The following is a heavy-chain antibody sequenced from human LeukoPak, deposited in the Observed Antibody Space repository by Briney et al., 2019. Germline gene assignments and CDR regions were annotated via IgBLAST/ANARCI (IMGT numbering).Heavy chain of an antibody. V-gene: IGHV3-21*01. CDR3: ARDTMTPYFMDV. D-gene: IGHD2-2*01. Sequence: GGSLRLSCAASGFTFSSYTMNWVRQAPGKGLEWVSSISSSSSYIYYADPVKGRFTISRDNAKNSLYLQMNSLRVEDTAVYYCARDTMTPYFMDVWGKGTTVTISS. CDR1: GFTFSSYT. CDR2: ISSSSSYI. J-gene: IGHJ6*03.